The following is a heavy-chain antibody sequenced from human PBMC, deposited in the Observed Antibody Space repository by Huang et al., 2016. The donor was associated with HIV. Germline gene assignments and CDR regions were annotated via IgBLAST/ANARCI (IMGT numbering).Heavy chain of an antibody. CDR3: VRDQGRLAVGGIDNWFDP. CDR1: GDSVSSHY. Sequence: QVHLQESGPGLVKPSETLSLSCTVSGDSVSSHYWSWIRHPPGRGLEWIGTVYYSGTTNYNPRLKSRGTISVDTSKTSFSLRMTAVTAADTAMYYCVRDQGRLAVGGIDNWFDPWGQGTPVTVSS. J-gene: IGHJ5*02. D-gene: IGHD6-19*01. CDR2: VYYSGTT. V-gene: IGHV4-59*02.